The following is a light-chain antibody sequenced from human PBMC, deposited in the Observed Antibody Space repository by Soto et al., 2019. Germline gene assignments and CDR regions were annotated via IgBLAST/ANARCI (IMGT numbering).Light chain of an antibody. CDR2: EVS. CDR3: SSYAGSKGV. CDR1: SSDVGGYNY. J-gene: IGLJ3*02. Sequence: QSVLTQPPSASGSPGQSVTISCTGTSSDVGGYNYVSWYQQHPGKAPKLMIYEVSKRPSGVPDRFSGSKSGNTASLTVSGLQPEDEADYYCSSYAGSKGVFGGGTKLTVL. V-gene: IGLV2-8*01.